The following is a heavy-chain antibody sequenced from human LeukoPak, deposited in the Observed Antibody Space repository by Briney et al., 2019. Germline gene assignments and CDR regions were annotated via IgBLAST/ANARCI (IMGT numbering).Heavy chain of an antibody. CDR2: IYSGGST. CDR1: GFTFSSYW. V-gene: IGHV3-23*03. Sequence: GGSLRLSCAASGFTFSSYWMSWVRQAPGKGLEWVSVIYSGGSTYYADSVKGRFTISRDNSKNTLYLRMNSLRAEDAAVYYCAKDWDFGGQGTLVTVSS. CDR3: AKDWDF. J-gene: IGHJ4*02.